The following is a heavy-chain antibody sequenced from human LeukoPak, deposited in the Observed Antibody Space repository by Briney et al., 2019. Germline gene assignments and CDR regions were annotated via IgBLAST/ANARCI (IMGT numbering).Heavy chain of an antibody. CDR2: INPNSGGT. D-gene: IGHD2-2*01. J-gene: IGHJ4*02. CDR1: GYTFTSYG. CDR3: ARVNPVDSTSCYHY. Sequence: ASVKVSCKASGYTFTSYGISWVRQAPGQGLEWMGWINPNSGGTNYAQKFQGRVTMTRDTSISTAYMELSRLRSDDTAVYYCARVNPVDSTSCYHYWGQGTLVTVSS. V-gene: IGHV1-2*02.